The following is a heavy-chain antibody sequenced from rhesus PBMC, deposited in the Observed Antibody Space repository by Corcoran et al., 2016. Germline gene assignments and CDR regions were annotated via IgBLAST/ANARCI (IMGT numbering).Heavy chain of an antibody. J-gene: IGHJ3*01. CDR2: IYGSSGST. D-gene: IGHD3-9*01. V-gene: IGHV4-143*01. Sequence: QVQLQESGPGLVKPSETLSLTCSVSGGSITGYYYWSCILPPPGKGLELFGSIYGSSGSTAYNPSRKSGFTISPDTSENQVARKLSSVTAADMAVYYCARLITVTITNAFDFWGQGLRVTVSS. CDR1: GGSITGYYY. CDR3: ARLITVTITNAFDF.